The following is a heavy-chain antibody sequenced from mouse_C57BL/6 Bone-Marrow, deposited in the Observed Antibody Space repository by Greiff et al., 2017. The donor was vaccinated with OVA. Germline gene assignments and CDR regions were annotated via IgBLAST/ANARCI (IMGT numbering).Heavy chain of an antibody. Sequence: VQLQQSGAELVMPGASVKLSCKASGYTFTSYWMHWVKQRPGQGLEWIGEIDPSDSYTNYNQKFKGKSTLTVDKSSSTAYMQLSSLTSEDSAVYYCARTGLRRGLFDYWGQGTTLTVSS. CDR3: ARTGLRRGLFDY. J-gene: IGHJ2*01. D-gene: IGHD2-4*01. CDR1: GYTFTSYW. CDR2: IDPSDSYT. V-gene: IGHV1-69*01.